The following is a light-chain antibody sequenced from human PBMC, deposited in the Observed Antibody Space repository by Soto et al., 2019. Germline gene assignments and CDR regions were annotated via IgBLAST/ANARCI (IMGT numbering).Light chain of an antibody. J-gene: IGLJ1*01. CDR3: SSFTSSSTYV. CDR1: SSDVGSYNR. Sequence: QSALTQPPSVSGSPGQSVAISCTGTSSDVGSYNRVSWYQQPPGTAPKLIIYEVSNRPSGVPDRFSGSKSGNTASLTISGLQAEVEADYYCSSFTSSSTYVFGTGTKLTVL. CDR2: EVS. V-gene: IGLV2-18*02.